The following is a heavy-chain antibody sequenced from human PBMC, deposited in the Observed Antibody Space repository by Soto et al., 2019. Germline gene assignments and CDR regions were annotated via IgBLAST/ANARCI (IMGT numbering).Heavy chain of an antibody. Sequence: SETLSLTCAVYGGSFSGYYWSWIRQPPGKGLEWIGEINHSGSTNYNPPLKSRVTISVDTSKNQFSLKLSSVTAADTAVYYCARAEGLSIVVVVAAKSGAFDYWGQGTLVTVSS. CDR2: INHSGST. CDR1: GGSFSGYY. V-gene: IGHV4-34*01. D-gene: IGHD2-15*01. CDR3: ARAEGLSIVVVVAAKSGAFDY. J-gene: IGHJ4*02.